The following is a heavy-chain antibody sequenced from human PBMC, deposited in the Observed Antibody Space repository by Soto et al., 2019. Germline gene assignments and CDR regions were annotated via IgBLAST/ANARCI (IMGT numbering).Heavy chain of an antibody. J-gene: IGHJ5*02. CDR2: IGGSGGST. Sequence: PRGSLRLSCAASGFTFSRYAMNWVRQAPGKGVERGSVIGGSGGSTDSADSVKGRFTISRDNSKNTLYLQMNSLRAEDTAVYYCAKGYSYAKADWFDPWGQGALVTVSS. D-gene: IGHD5-18*01. CDR1: GFTFSRYA. CDR3: AKGYSYAKADWFDP. V-gene: IGHV3-23*01.